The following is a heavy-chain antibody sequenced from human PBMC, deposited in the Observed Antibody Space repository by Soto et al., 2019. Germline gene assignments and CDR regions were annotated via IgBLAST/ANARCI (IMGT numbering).Heavy chain of an antibody. Sequence: SLRLSCAASGFTFNIYGMHWVRQAPDKGLEWVALISYDGSNQYYADSVKGRFTISRDNSKNTLFLQMNSLRADDTAVYYCAKDQASGQGSFDSWGQGTLVTVS. CDR3: AKDQASGQGSFDS. V-gene: IGHV3-30*18. J-gene: IGHJ4*02. CDR1: GFTFNIYG. CDR2: ISYDGSNQ.